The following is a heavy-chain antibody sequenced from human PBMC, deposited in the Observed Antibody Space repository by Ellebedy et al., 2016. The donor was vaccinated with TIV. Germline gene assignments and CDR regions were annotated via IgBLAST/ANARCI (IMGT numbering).Heavy chain of an antibody. CDR3: SRDPRHLDY. J-gene: IGHJ4*02. CDR2: ISGGGTVI. Sequence: SLKISCAASGFIFSDYYMTWIRQAPGRGPELVSYISGGGTVISYADSVKGRFTISRDNAKKSVYLQMNSLSAEDTAVYYCSRDPRHLDYWGQGTLVTVSS. CDR1: GFIFSDYY. V-gene: IGHV3-11*01.